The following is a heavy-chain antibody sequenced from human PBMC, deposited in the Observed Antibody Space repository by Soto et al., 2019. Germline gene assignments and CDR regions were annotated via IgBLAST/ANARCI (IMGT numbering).Heavy chain of an antibody. CDR2: IYYSGST. CDR3: ARLRSIFD. Sequence: PSETLSLTCTVSGGSISSSSYYWGWIRQPPGKGLEWIGSIYYSGSTYYNPSLKSRVTISVDTSKNQFSLKLSSVTAADTAVYYCARLRSIFDWGQGTLVTVSS. CDR1: GGSISSSSYY. J-gene: IGHJ4*02. V-gene: IGHV4-39*01.